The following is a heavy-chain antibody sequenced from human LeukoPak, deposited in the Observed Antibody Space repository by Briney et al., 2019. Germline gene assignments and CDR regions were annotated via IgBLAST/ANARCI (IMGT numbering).Heavy chain of an antibody. D-gene: IGHD2-2*01. J-gene: IGHJ3*02. CDR3: ARWFVVPAAGEGYALDI. Sequence: ASVKVSCKTSGYSFTAFYMHWVRQAPGQGLEWMGWINPNSGGTNYAQKFQGRVTMTRDTSVSTAYMELSRLTPDDTAVYYCARWFVVPAAGEGYALDIWGQGTMVTVSA. CDR2: INPNSGGT. CDR1: GYSFTAFY. V-gene: IGHV1-2*02.